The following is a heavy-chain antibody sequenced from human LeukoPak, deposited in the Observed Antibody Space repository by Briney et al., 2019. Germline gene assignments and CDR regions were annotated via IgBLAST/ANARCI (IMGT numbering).Heavy chain of an antibody. CDR3: AKACLRLKYYYYGMDV. V-gene: IGHV3-23*01. CDR2: ISGSGGST. CDR1: GFTFSSYA. Sequence: GGSLRLSCAASGFTFSSYAMSWVRQAPGKGLEWVSAISGSGGSTYYADSVKGRFTISRDNSKNTLYLQMNSLRAEDTAVYYCAKACLRLKYYYYGMDVWGQGTTVTVSS. J-gene: IGHJ6*02.